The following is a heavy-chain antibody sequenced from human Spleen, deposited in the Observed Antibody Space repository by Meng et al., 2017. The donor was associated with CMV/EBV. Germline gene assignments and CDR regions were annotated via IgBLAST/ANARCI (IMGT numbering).Heavy chain of an antibody. V-gene: IGHV4-34*01. J-gene: IGHJ4*02. Sequence: SQTLSLTCAVYGGSFTGYYWSWIRQPPGKGLEWIGEINHSGNTNYNPSLKSRVTISVDTSKNQFSLKLSSVTAADTAVYHCARANDYYDSSGYPAYYFDYWGQGTLVTVSS. D-gene: IGHD3-22*01. CDR2: INHSGNT. CDR3: ARANDYYDSSGYPAYYFDY. CDR1: GGSFTGYY.